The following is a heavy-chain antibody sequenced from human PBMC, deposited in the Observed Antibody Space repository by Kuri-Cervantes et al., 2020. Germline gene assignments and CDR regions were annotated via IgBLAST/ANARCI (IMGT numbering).Heavy chain of an antibody. J-gene: IGHJ6*02. CDR1: GFTFSSYS. V-gene: IGHV3-66*01. Sequence: GESLKISCAASGFTFSSYSMDWVRQAPGKGLEWVSVIYSGGSTYYADSVKGRFTISRDNSKNTLYLQMNSLRAEDTAVYYCARYYGMDVWGQGTTVTVSS. CDR2: IYSGGST. CDR3: ARYYGMDV.